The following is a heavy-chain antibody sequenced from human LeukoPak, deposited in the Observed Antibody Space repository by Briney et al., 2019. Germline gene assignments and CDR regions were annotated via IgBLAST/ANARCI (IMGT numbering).Heavy chain of an antibody. D-gene: IGHD3-10*01. J-gene: IGHJ6*03. CDR1: GFTFSSYG. CDR3: AKRVSGLWFGETLYYMDV. CDR2: ISGSGGST. V-gene: IGHV3-23*01. Sequence: PGGSLRLSCAASGFTFSSYGMSWVRQAPGKGLEWVSAISGSGGSTYYADSVKGRFTISRDNSKNTLYLQMNSLRAEDTAVYYCAKRVSGLWFGETLYYMDVWGKGTTVTISS.